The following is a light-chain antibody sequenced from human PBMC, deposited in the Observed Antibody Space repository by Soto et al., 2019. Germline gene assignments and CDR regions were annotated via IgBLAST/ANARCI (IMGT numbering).Light chain of an antibody. CDR2: EVN. Sequence: QSVLPQPPSASGSPGQSVTISCTGTSSDVGGYNYVSWYQQHPGKAPKLMIYEVNKRPSGVPDRFSGSKSGNTASLTVSGLQAEDEAYYYCSSYAGSNNFGVFGTGTKVTVL. V-gene: IGLV2-8*01. CDR3: SSYAGSNNFGV. J-gene: IGLJ1*01. CDR1: SSDVGGYNY.